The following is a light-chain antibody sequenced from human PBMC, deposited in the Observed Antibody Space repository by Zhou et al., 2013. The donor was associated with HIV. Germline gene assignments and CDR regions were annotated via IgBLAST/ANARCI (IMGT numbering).Light chain of an antibody. Sequence: EIVLTQSPGTLSLSPGERATLSCRASQSLRSTYLAWYQQKPGQAPRLLIYGASSRATGIPDRFSGSGSGTDFNLTISRLEPEDFAVYYCHQYGSSPRTFGQGTKVEIK. J-gene: IGKJ1*01. CDR1: QSLRSTY. CDR2: GAS. V-gene: IGKV3-20*01. CDR3: HQYGSSPRT.